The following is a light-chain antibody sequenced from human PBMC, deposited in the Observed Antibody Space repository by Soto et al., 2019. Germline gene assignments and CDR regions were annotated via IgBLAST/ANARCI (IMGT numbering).Light chain of an antibody. CDR1: QSISSW. CDR2: DAS. V-gene: IGKV1-5*01. Sequence: DLQITKSPSTLSASVSDIVTITCRASQSISSWLAWYQQKPGKAPKLLIYDASSLESGVPSRFSGSGSGTDFTLTISSLQPEDFATYYCQQFNNYPLTFGGGTKVDIK. CDR3: QQFNNYPLT. J-gene: IGKJ4*01.